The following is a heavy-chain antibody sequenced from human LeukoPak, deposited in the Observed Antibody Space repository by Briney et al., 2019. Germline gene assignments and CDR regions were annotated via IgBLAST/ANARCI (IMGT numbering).Heavy chain of an antibody. CDR2: IRYDGSNK. V-gene: IGHV3-30*02. Sequence: GGSLRLSCAASGFSFSNYGMHWVRQAPGKGLEWVASIRYDGSNKDYADSVKGRFTISISRDNSKNTLYLQMNNLRAEDTAVYYCAKDARYCSGGSCYLTTTFDHWGQGTLVTVCS. D-gene: IGHD2-15*01. J-gene: IGHJ4*02. CDR1: GFSFSNYG. CDR3: AKDARYCSGGSCYLTTTFDH.